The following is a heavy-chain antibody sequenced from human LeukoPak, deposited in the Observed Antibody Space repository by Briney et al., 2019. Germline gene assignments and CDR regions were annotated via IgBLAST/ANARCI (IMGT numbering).Heavy chain of an antibody. CDR2: INPSGGST. CDR1: GYTFTGYY. CDR3: ARATRAVTVRGTFDY. Sequence: GASVKVSCKASGYTFTGYYMHWVRQAPGQGLEWMGIINPSGGSTSYAQKFQGRVTMTRDTSTSTVYMELSSLRSEDTAVYYCARATRAVTVRGTFDYWGQGTLVTVSS. D-gene: IGHD3-10*01. V-gene: IGHV1-46*01. J-gene: IGHJ4*02.